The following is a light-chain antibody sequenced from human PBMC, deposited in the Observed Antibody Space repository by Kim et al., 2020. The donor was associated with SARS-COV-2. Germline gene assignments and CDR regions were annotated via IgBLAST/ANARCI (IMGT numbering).Light chain of an antibody. CDR2: GAS. V-gene: IGKV3-20*01. CDR3: QQSGSSPLT. J-gene: IGKJ4*01. Sequence: SPGERAPLHCRASQSVSSNNLAWYQQKPGQAPRLLIYGASTRATGIPDRFSGSGSGTDFTLTISRLEPEDFAVYYCQQSGSSPLTFGGGTKVDIK. CDR1: QSVSSNN.